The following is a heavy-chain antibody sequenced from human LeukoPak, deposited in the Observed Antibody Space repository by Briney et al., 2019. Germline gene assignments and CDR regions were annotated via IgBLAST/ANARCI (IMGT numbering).Heavy chain of an antibody. CDR1: GFTFSSYA. D-gene: IGHD5-18*01. CDR2: ISYDGSNK. J-gene: IGHJ4*02. CDR3: ARGRGYSYGYVGY. Sequence: PGRSLRLSCAASGFTFSSYAMHWVCQAPGKGLEWVAVISYDGSNKYYADSVKGRFTISRDNSKNTLYLQMNSLRAEDTAVYYCARGRGYSYGYVGYWGQGTLVTVSS. V-gene: IGHV3-30-3*01.